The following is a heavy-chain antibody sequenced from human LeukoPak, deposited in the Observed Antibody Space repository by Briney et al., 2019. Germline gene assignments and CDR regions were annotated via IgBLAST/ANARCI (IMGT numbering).Heavy chain of an antibody. CDR2: IYYSGSA. D-gene: IGHD1-1*01. J-gene: IGHJ3*02. Sequence: SETLSLTCTVSGGSITSYYWSWIRQPPGKGLEWSGYIYYSGSANYNPSLKSRVTISVDTSKNQFSLKLSSVTAADTAVYYCARATKRQLLGAFDIWGQGTMVTVSS. CDR3: ARATKRQLLGAFDI. CDR1: GGSITSYY. V-gene: IGHV4-59*01.